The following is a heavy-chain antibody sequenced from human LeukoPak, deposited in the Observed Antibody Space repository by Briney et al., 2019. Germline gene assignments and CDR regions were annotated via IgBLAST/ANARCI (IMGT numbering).Heavy chain of an antibody. Sequence: GGSLRLSCAASGFTFSSYAMSWVRQAPGKGLEWVSAISGSGGSTYYADSVKGRFTISRDNYKNTLYLQMNSLRAEDTAVYYCAKIVRGVSYYYYGMDVWGQGTTVTVSS. CDR1: GFTFSSYA. CDR2: ISGSGGST. V-gene: IGHV3-23*01. J-gene: IGHJ6*02. D-gene: IGHD3-10*01. CDR3: AKIVRGVSYYYYGMDV.